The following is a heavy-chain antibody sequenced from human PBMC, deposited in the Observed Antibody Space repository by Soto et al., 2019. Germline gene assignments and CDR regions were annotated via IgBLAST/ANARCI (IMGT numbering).Heavy chain of an antibody. Sequence: GASVKVSCKASGYTFTSYDINWVRQATGQGLEWMGWMNPNSSNTGYAQKFQGRVTMTRNTSISTAYMELSSLRSEDTAVYYCAIVVGYCSGGSCYSDDAFDIWGQGTMVTVSS. D-gene: IGHD2-15*01. CDR3: AIVVGYCSGGSCYSDDAFDI. V-gene: IGHV1-8*01. J-gene: IGHJ3*02. CDR1: GYTFTSYD. CDR2: MNPNSSNT.